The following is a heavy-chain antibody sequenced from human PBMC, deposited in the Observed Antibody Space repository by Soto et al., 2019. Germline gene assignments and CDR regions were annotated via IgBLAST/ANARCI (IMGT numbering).Heavy chain of an antibody. CDR2: IYHSGST. CDR1: GGSISSSNW. Sequence: SETLSLTCAVSGGSISSSNWWSWVRQPPGKGLEWIGEIYHSGSTNYNPSLKSRVTISVDNSKNTLFLQMNSLRAEDTAVYYCAKNVVDRGVDFWGQGTLVTVSS. V-gene: IGHV4-4*02. CDR3: AKNVVDRGVDF. J-gene: IGHJ4*02. D-gene: IGHD3-16*02.